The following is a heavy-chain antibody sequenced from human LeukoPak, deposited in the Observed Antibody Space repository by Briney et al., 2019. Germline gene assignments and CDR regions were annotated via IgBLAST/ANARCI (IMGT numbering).Heavy chain of an antibody. D-gene: IGHD3-22*01. CDR1: GYTFTSYG. Sequence: ASVKVSCKASGYTFTSYGISWVRQAPGQGLEWMGWISAYNGNTNYAQKLQGRVTMTTDTSTSTAYMELRSLRSDDTAVYYCARLHYYDSSGYYPWAFDIWGQGTMVTVSS. V-gene: IGHV1-18*01. CDR2: ISAYNGNT. CDR3: ARLHYYDSSGYYPWAFDI. J-gene: IGHJ3*02.